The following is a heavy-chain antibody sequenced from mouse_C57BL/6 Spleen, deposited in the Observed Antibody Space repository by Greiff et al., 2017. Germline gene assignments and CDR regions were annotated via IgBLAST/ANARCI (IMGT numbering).Heavy chain of an antibody. V-gene: IGHV5-16*01. CDR1: GFTFSDYY. CDR3: ARDRDRDGENFDY. J-gene: IGHJ2*01. Sequence: EVQVVESEGGLVQPGSSMKLSCTASGFTFSDYYMAWVRQVPEKGLEWVANINYDGSSTYYLDSLKSRFIISRDNAKNILYLQMSSLKSEDTATYYCARDRDRDGENFDYWGQGTTLTVSS. D-gene: IGHD3-1*01. CDR2: INYDGSST.